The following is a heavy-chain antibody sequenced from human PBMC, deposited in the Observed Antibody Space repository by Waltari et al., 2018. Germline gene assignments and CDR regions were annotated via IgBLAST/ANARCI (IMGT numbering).Heavy chain of an antibody. Sequence: QVQLQESGPGLVKPSETLSLTCTVSGGPISSYYWSWIRQPPGKGLEWIGYIYYSGSTNYNPSLKSRVTISVDTSKNQFSLKLSSVTAADTAVYYCASGRFGELWGQGTLVTVSS. CDR2: IYYSGST. CDR1: GGPISSYY. J-gene: IGHJ4*02. CDR3: ASGRFGEL. V-gene: IGHV4-59*01. D-gene: IGHD3-10*01.